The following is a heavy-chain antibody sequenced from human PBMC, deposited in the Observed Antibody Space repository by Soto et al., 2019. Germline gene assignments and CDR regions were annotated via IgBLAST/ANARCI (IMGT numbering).Heavy chain of an antibody. D-gene: IGHD6-13*01. CDR1: GFTFSSYG. CDR2: IWYDGSNK. Sequence: ESGGGVVQPGRSLRLSCAASGFTFSSYGMHWVRQAPGKGLEWVAVIWYDGSNKYYADSVKGRFTISRDNSKNTLYLQMNRRRAEDTAVYYCARDGGPAVAAAGTDWFDPWGQGTLVTVSS. CDR3: ARDGGPAVAAAGTDWFDP. J-gene: IGHJ5*02. V-gene: IGHV3-33*01.